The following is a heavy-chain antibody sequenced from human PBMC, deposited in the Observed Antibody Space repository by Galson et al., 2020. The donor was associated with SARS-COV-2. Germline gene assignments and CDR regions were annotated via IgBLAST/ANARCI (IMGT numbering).Heavy chain of an antibody. CDR3: ARGLGYDAFDI. Sequence: SETLSLTCTVSGGSISSGDYYWSWIRQPPGKGLEWIGYIYYSGSTYYNPSLKSRVTISVDTSKNQFSLKLSSVTAADTAVYYCARGLGYDAFDIWGQGTMVTVSS. CDR1: GGSISSGDYY. CDR2: IYYSGST. J-gene: IGHJ3*02. D-gene: IGHD5-12*01. V-gene: IGHV4-30-4*01.